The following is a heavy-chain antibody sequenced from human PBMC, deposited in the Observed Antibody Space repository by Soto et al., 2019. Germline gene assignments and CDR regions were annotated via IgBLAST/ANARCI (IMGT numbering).Heavy chain of an antibody. CDR3: ATICGGDCYKAFDI. V-gene: IGHV1-24*01. Sequence: GASVKVSCKVSGYTLTELSMHWVRQAPGKGHEWMGGFDPEDGETIYAQKFQGRVTMTEDTSTDTAYMELSSLRSEDTAVYYCATICGGDCYKAFDIWGQGTMVTVSS. CDR1: GYTLTELS. CDR2: FDPEDGET. J-gene: IGHJ3*02. D-gene: IGHD2-21*01.